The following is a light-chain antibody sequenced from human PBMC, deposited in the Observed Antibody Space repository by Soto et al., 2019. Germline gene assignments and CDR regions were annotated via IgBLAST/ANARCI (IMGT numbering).Light chain of an antibody. CDR3: TSYTSTSALV. CDR1: SNDIGANNY. CDR2: EAA. J-gene: IGLJ2*01. V-gene: IGLV2-14*01. Sequence: QSALTQPASVSGSPGQSITISCTGTSNDIGANNYDSWYQHHPGKAPKILIYEAANRPSGVSHRFSGSKSANTSSLTISGLQAEEEADYFCTSYTSTSALVFGGGTQLTVL.